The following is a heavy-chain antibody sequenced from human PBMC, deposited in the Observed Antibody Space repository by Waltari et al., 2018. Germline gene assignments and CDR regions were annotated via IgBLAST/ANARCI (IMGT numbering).Heavy chain of an antibody. CDR1: GFTFVTYW. CDR2: MNSDGSTI. J-gene: IGHJ6*02. Sequence: EVQLVESGGGLVQPGGSLRLSCEVSGFTFVTYWMHWVRQVPGKGLVWVARMNSDGSTINYADSGKGRFTISRDNAKNTVYLQMNSLGVEDTAGYFCARVRLAHYDYFGFDVWGQGTTVTVSS. D-gene: IGHD6-6*01. CDR3: ARVRLAHYDYFGFDV. V-gene: IGHV3-74*01.